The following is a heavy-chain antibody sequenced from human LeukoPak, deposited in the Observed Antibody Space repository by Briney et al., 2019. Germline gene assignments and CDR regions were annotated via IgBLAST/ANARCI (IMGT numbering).Heavy chain of an antibody. CDR1: GGTFSSYA. Sequence: SVKVSCKASGGTFSSYAISWVRQAPGQGLEWMGGVIPIFGTANYAQKFQGRVTITADKSTSTAYMELSSLRSEDTAVYYCARDRTGYYYMDVWGKGTTVTVSS. J-gene: IGHJ6*03. CDR2: VIPIFGTA. D-gene: IGHD3/OR15-3a*01. V-gene: IGHV1-69*06. CDR3: ARDRTGYYYMDV.